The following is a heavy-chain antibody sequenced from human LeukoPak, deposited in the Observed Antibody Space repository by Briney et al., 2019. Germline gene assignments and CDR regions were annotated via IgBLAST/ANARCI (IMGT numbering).Heavy chain of an antibody. J-gene: IGHJ4*02. CDR2: ITGSGGST. V-gene: IGHV3-23*01. D-gene: IGHD3-22*01. CDR1: GFTFSSYG. CDR3: VPPAPYSGYYYWLFDD. Sequence: PGGSLRLSCAASGFTFSSYGMSWVRQAPGKGLEWVSGITGSGGSTYYTDSVNGRLTISRDNSKNTVYLQMNSLRAEDTAVYSKVPPAPYSGYYYWLFDDWGQGTLVTVSS.